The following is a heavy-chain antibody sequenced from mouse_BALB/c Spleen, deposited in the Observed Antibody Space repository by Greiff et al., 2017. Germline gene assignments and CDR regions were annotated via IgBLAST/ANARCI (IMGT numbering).Heavy chain of an antibody. V-gene: IGHV5-6-3*01. D-gene: IGHD2-1*01. J-gene: IGHJ2*01. CDR3: SGDTYGNSFDY. CDR2: INSNGGST. CDR1: GFTFSSYD. Sequence: EVQLVESGGGLVQPGGSLKLSCAASGFTFSSYDMSWVRQTPDKRLELVATINSNGGSTYYPDSVKGRFPISRDNAKNTLYLQMSSLKSEDTAMYYCSGDTYGNSFDYWGQGTTLTVS.